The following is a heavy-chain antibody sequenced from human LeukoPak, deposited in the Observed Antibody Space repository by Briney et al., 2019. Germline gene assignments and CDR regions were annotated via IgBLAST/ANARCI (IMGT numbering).Heavy chain of an antibody. D-gene: IGHD6-6*01. CDR1: GYSFTSYW. V-gene: IGHV5-51*01. CDR3: ARPDSSTSYFDY. CDR2: IYPADSDT. J-gene: IGHJ4*02. Sequence: PGESLKISFKASGYSFTSYWIGWVRQMPGKGLEWLGIIYPADSDTRYSPSFQGQVTISADKSITTAYLQWSSLKAPDTAMYYCARPDSSTSYFDYWGQGTLVTVSS.